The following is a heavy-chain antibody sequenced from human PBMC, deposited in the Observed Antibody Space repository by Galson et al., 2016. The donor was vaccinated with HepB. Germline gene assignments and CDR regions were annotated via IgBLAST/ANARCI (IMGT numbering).Heavy chain of an antibody. CDR1: GFTFSSYA. D-gene: IGHD3-10*01. CDR2: ISASGTRA. J-gene: IGHJ5*02. CDR3: AKDRQETYYGPGSYYKS. Sequence: SLRLSCAASGFTFSSYAMTWLRQGPGKGVEWVSSISASGTRAFYADAVKGRFTMSRDNSKNTLYVQMDSLRVEDTAVYYGAKDRQETYYGPGSYYKSWGQGTLVTVSS. V-gene: IGHV3-23*01.